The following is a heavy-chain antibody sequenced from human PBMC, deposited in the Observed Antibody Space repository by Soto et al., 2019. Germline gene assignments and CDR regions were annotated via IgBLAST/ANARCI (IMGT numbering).Heavy chain of an antibody. D-gene: IGHD6-13*01. CDR1: GGTFSSYA. CDR2: IIPIFGTA. J-gene: IGHJ4*02. CDR3: ARPAAGTSTPGQCFDY. Sequence: QVQLVQSGAEVKKPGSSVKVSCKASGGTFSSYAISWVRQAPGQGLEWMGGIIPIFGTANYAQKFQGRVTITADESTSTASMELSSLRSADTAGYSCARPAAGTSTPGQCFDYWGQGPLVTVSS. V-gene: IGHV1-69*12.